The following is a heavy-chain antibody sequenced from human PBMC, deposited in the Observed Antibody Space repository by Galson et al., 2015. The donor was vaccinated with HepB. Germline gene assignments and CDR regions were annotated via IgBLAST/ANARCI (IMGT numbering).Heavy chain of an antibody. CDR2: LKQDGSEK. V-gene: IGHV3-7*01. Sequence: SLRLSCAASGFTFSSYWMSWVRQAPGKGLEWVASLKQDGSEKYYVDSVKGRFTIFRDNAKNSLYLQMNSLRAEDTAVYYCARDLRGSGWYIDYWGQGTLVTVSS. CDR1: GFTFSSYW. CDR3: ARDLRGSGWYIDY. D-gene: IGHD6-19*01. J-gene: IGHJ4*02.